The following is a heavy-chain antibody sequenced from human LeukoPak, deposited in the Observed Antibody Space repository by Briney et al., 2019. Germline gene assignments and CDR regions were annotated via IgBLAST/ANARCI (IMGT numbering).Heavy chain of an antibody. Sequence: GGSLRLSCAAYGFTFSNYAMSWVRQAPGKGLEWVSAISGGGGTTYYADSVEGRFTISRDNSKNTLYLQMNSLRAEDTAVYYCAKVPSGWYPLDIWGQGTVVTVSS. CDR1: GFTFSNYA. CDR3: AKVPSGWYPLDI. J-gene: IGHJ3*02. D-gene: IGHD6-19*01. CDR2: ISGGGGTT. V-gene: IGHV3-23*01.